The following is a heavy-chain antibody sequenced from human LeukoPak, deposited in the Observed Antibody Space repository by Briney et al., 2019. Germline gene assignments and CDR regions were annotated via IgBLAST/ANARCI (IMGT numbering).Heavy chain of an antibody. CDR2: ISAYNGNT. V-gene: IGHV1-18*03. D-gene: IGHD4-17*01. J-gene: IGHJ6*02. Sequence: ASVKVSCKASGYTFTSYGISWVRQAPGQGLEWMGWISAYNGNTNYAQKLQGRVTMTTDASTSTAYMELRSLRSDDMAVYYCARDRGATVTSGYYYGMDVWGQGTTVAVSS. CDR3: ARDRGATVTSGYYYGMDV. CDR1: GYTFTSYG.